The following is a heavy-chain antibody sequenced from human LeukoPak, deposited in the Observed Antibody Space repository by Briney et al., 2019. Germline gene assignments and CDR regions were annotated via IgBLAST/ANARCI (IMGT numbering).Heavy chain of an antibody. J-gene: IGHJ4*02. D-gene: IGHD3-10*01. CDR1: GFTFSSYW. Sequence: GGSLRLSCAASGFTFSSYWMSWVRQAPGKGLEWVANIKQDGSEKYYVDSVKGRFTISRDNVKNSLYLQMNSLRAEDTAVYYCARDRTSPYGELEDWGQGTLVTVSS. CDR2: IKQDGSEK. CDR3: ARDRTSPYGELED. V-gene: IGHV3-7*01.